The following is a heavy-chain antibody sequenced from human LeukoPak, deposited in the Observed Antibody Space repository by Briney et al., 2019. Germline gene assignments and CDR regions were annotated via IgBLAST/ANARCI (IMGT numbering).Heavy chain of an antibody. CDR1: GFTFSSYA. J-gene: IGHJ4*02. Sequence: TGGSLRLSCAASGFTFSSYAMHWVRQAPGKGLEWVAVISYDGSNKYYADSVKGRFTISRDNSKNTLYLQMNSLGAEDTAVYYCARAGGVVVTAMYFDHWGQGTLVTVSS. CDR2: ISYDGSNK. CDR3: ARAGGVVVTAMYFDH. D-gene: IGHD2-21*02. V-gene: IGHV3-30-3*01.